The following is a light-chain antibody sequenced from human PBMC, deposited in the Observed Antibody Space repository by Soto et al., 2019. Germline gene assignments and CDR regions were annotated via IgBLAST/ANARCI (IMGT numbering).Light chain of an antibody. J-gene: IGLJ1*01. CDR2: GND. V-gene: IGLV1-40*01. Sequence: QSVLTQSPSVSGAPGQRVTISCTGNSSNIGAGYDVHWYKQLPGTAPKVLIYGNDNRPLGVPDRFSGSKSGTSATLGITGLQTGDEADYYCVTWDSSLSAGVFGTGTKV. CDR3: VTWDSSLSAGV. CDR1: SSNIGAGYD.